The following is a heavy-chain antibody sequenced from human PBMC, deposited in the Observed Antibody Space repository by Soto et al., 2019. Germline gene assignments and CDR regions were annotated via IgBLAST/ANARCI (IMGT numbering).Heavy chain of an antibody. CDR3: ARDRWTGRANCFDP. CDR2: ISDSGIT. J-gene: IGHJ5*02. V-gene: IGHV4-59*01. D-gene: IGHD3-10*01. CDR1: GGSIDDSY. Sequence: SDTLSLTCSVCGGSIDDSYWSWPRQAPREGLEGIGHISDSGITNFNPSLESRVTISVDRSSNLFSLKLRSVTAADTAVYYCARDRWTGRANCFDPWGTGTLVTVSS.